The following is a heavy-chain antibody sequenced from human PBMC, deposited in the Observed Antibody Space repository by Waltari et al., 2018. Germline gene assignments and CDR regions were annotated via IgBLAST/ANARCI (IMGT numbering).Heavy chain of an antibody. CDR1: GGTFSSYA. Sequence: QVQLVQSGADGKKPGSSVKVSCKASGGTFSSYAISWVRQAPGQGLEWMGRIIPIFGTANYAQKFQGRVTITADKSTSTAYMELSSLRSEDTAVYYWARVGRDGGEYYGMDVWGQGTTVTVSS. CDR2: IIPIFGTA. D-gene: IGHD1-26*01. CDR3: ARVGRDGGEYYGMDV. V-gene: IGHV1-69*08. J-gene: IGHJ6*02.